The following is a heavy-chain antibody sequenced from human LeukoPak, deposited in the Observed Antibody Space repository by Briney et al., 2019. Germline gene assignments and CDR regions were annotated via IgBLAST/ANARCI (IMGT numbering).Heavy chain of an antibody. V-gene: IGHV1-18*01. D-gene: IGHD4-17*01. CDR2: ISAYNGNT. CDR1: GYTFTSYG. CDR3: AREGTVTNYYYYYYMDV. Sequence: ASVKVSCKASGYTFTSYGISWVRQAPGQGLEWMGWISAYNGNTNYAQKLQGRVTMTTDTSTSTAYMELRSLRSDDTAVYYCAREGTVTNYYYYYYMDVWGKGTTVTVS. J-gene: IGHJ6*03.